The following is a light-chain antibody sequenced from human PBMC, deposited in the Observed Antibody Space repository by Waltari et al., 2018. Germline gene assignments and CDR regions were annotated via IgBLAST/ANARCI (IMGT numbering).Light chain of an antibody. CDR2: EVN. CDR3: CSYAGDSTYV. CDR1: SRDIGSYNL. V-gene: IGLV2-23*02. J-gene: IGLJ1*01. Sequence: QSALTQPASVSGSPGQSITISCTGTSRDIGSYNLVSWYQQHPGKAPNLIIYEVNRRPSGVSDRFSASKSVNTASLTISGLQADDEADYYCCSYAGDSTYVFGTGAKVTIL.